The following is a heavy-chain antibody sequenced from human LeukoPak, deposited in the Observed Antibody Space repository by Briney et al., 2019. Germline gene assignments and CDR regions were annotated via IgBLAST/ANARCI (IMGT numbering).Heavy chain of an antibody. CDR2: IKQDGSEK. J-gene: IGHJ4*02. D-gene: IGHD4-17*01. CDR1: GFTFSSYW. CDR3: ARDRIDATVTTIDFDY. Sequence: TGGSLRLSCAASGFTFSSYWMSWVRQAPGKGLEWVANIKQDGSEKYYVDSVKGRFTISRDNAKNSLYLQMNSLRAEDTAVYYCARDRIDATVTTIDFDYWGQGTLVTVSS. V-gene: IGHV3-7*01.